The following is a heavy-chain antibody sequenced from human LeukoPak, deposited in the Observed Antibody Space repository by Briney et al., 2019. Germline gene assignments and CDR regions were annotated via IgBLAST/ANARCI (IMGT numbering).Heavy chain of an antibody. CDR2: INAGNGNT. D-gene: IGHD2-15*01. V-gene: IGHV1-3*01. CDR1: GYTFTSYA. J-gene: IGHJ6*02. Sequence: ASVKVSCKASGYTFTSYAMHWVRQAPGQRLEWMGWINAGNGNTKYSQKFQGRVTITRDTSASTAYMELSSLRSEDTAVYYCARGVALDTPRNYYYYGMDVWGQGTTVTVSS. CDR3: ARGVALDTPRNYYYYGMDV.